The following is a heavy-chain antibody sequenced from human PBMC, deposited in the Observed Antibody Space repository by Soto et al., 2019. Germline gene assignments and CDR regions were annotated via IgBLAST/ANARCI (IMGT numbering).Heavy chain of an antibody. Sequence: SETLSLTCTVSVGSISSGDHYWSWIRQPPGKGLEWIGNIYYSGSTYYNPSLKSRLIISVDKSKNQFSLKLSSVTAADTAVYYCARDDSSGYSGRCAFGNWGTGTMAPISS. CDR2: IYYSGST. V-gene: IGHV4-30-4*01. CDR1: VGSISSGDHY. CDR3: ARDDSSGYSGRCAFGN. J-gene: IGHJ3*01. D-gene: IGHD3-22*01.